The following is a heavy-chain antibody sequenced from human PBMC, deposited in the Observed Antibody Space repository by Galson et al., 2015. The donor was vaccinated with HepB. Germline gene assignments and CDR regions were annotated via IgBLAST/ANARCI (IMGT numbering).Heavy chain of an antibody. Sequence: SLRLSCAASGFPFSSYGMHWVRQAPGKGLEWVAVISYDGSNKYYTDSVRGRFTISRDNSKNTLYLRMNSLRAEDTAVYYCARGMASEEVVILNPFDYWGQGTLVTVSS. J-gene: IGHJ4*02. V-gene: IGHV3-30*03. CDR2: ISYDGSNK. D-gene: IGHD3-22*01. CDR3: ARGMASEEVVILNPFDY. CDR1: GFPFSSYG.